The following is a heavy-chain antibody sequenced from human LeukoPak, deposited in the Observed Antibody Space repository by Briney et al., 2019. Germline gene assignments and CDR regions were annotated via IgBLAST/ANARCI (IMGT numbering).Heavy chain of an antibody. CDR1: GFTFDDYA. J-gene: IGHJ5*02. Sequence: GRSLRLSCAASGFTFDDYAMHWVRQAPGKGLEWVSGISWNSGSIGYADSVKGRFTISRDNAKNSLYLQMNSLRAEDTAVYYCARDGRLWFGHEVNWFDPWGQGTPVTVSS. CDR2: ISWNSGSI. CDR3: ARDGRLWFGHEVNWFDP. V-gene: IGHV3-9*01. D-gene: IGHD3-10*01.